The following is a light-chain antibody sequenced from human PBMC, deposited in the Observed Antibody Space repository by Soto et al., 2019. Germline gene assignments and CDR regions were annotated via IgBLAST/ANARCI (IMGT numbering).Light chain of an antibody. Sequence: QAVVTQPPSVSAAPGQRVSISCSGSSSNIGNNYVSWYQQFPGTAPKLVIYDTDKRPSGIPDRFSGSKSGTSATLGITGLQTGDEADYYCETWDSSLSAVIFGGGTKLTVL. V-gene: IGLV1-51*01. CDR1: SSNIGNNY. CDR3: ETWDSSLSAVI. J-gene: IGLJ2*01. CDR2: DTD.